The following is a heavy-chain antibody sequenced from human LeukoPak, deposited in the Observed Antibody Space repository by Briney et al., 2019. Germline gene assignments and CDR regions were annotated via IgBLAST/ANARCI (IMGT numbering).Heavy chain of an antibody. D-gene: IGHD2-2*01. CDR3: ARDHRVPAAMVAFDY. CDR2: ISSSSSYI. CDR1: GFTFSSYS. Sequence: GGSLRLSCAASGFTFSSYSMNWVRQAPGKGLEWVSSISSSSSYIYYADSVKGRFTISRDNAKNSLYLQMNSLRAEDTAVYYCARDHRVPAAMVAFDYWGQGTLVTVSS. J-gene: IGHJ4*02. V-gene: IGHV3-21*01.